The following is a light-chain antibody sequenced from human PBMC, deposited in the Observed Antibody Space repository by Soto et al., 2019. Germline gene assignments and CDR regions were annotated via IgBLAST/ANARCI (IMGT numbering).Light chain of an antibody. CDR1: SSDVGGYNY. J-gene: IGLJ1*01. Sequence: QSALTQPASVSGSPGQSITISCTGTSSDVGGYNYVSWFQQHPGRAPKLMIYEVSNRPSGVSNRFSGSKSGTTASLSISGLQAEYEADYYCSSFTTSNTPHFVFGTGTKLTVL. V-gene: IGLV2-14*01. CDR3: SSFTTSNTPHFV. CDR2: EVS.